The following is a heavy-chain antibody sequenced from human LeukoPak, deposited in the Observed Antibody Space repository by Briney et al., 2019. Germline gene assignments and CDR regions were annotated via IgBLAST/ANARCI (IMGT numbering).Heavy chain of an antibody. V-gene: IGHV3-30-3*01. J-gene: IGHJ3*02. D-gene: IGHD3-3*01. Sequence: GGSLRLSCAASAFTFSSYAMHWVRQAPGKGLEWVAVISDDGSNKYYAYSVKGRFTISRDNSKNTLYLQMNSLRAEDTAVYYCAREDDLWSGSLFPPRAFNMWGQGTMVTVSS. CDR3: AREDDLWSGSLFPPRAFNM. CDR2: ISDDGSNK. CDR1: AFTFSSYA.